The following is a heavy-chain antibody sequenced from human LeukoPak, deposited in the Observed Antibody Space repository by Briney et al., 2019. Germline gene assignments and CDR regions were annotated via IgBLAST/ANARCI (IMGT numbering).Heavy chain of an antibody. CDR2: INPSGGST. J-gene: IGHJ4*02. CDR1: GYTFTSYY. Sequence: ASVKVSCKASGYTFTSYYMHWVRQAPGQGLEWMGIINPSGGSTSYAQKFQGRVTMTRDTSTSTVYMELSSLRSEDTAVYYCARDGSYYYDSSGYGDSDYWGQGTLVTVSS. V-gene: IGHV1-46*01. CDR3: ARDGSYYYDSSGYGDSDY. D-gene: IGHD3-22*01.